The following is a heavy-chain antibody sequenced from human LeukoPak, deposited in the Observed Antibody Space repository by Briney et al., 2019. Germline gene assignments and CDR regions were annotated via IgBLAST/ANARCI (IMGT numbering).Heavy chain of an antibody. CDR1: GYTFTSYY. J-gene: IGHJ6*02. D-gene: IGHD3-9*01. CDR3: ARDGDILTGYRHEKYYYYGMDV. Sequence: ASVKVPCKASGYTFTSYYMHWVRQAPGQGLEWMGWINPNSGGTNYAQKFQGRVTMTRDTSISTAYMELSRLRSDDTAVYYCARDGDILTGYRHEKYYYYGMDVWGQGTTVTVSS. CDR2: INPNSGGT. V-gene: IGHV1-2*02.